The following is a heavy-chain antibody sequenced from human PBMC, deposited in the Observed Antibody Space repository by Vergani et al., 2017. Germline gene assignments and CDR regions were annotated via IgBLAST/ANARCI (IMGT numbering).Heavy chain of an antibody. V-gene: IGHV3-30-3*01. CDR1: GFTFINYA. Sequence: QVQLVESGGGVVQPGRSLRLSCAASGFTFINYAMHWVRQAPGKGLEWVAVISYDGSNKYYADSVKGRFTISRDNSKNTLYLQMNSLRAEDTAVYYCARDYEWGVTTVPPGGYWGQGTLVTVSS. J-gene: IGHJ4*02. CDR3: ARDYEWGVTTVPPGGY. D-gene: IGHD4-17*01. CDR2: ISYDGSNK.